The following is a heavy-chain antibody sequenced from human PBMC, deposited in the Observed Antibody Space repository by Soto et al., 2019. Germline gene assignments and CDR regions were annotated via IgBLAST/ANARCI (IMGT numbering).Heavy chain of an antibody. Sequence: EVQLVESGGGLVQPGGSLRLSCAASGFTFSTYWMTWVCLTPGKGLEWVANLDQDGSEIYYVDSVRGRFTISRDNAKNPLYLQMNSLRAEDTAVYYCVCGGNFFVYWGQGTLVTVSP. CDR3: VCGGNFFVY. CDR2: LDQDGSEI. D-gene: IGHD3-16*01. CDR1: GFTFSTYW. J-gene: IGHJ4*02. V-gene: IGHV3-7*01.